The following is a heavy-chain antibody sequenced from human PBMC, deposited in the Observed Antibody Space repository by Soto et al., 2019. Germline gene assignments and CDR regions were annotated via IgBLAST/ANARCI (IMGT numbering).Heavy chain of an antibody. Sequence: SETLSPTHAVYGGSFSGYYWSWIRQPPGKGLGWIGEINHSGSTNYNPSLKSRVTISVDTSKNQFSLKLSSVTAADTAVYYCARYQQVGYCSGGSCKGWFDPWGQGTLVTVSS. CDR1: GGSFSGYY. J-gene: IGHJ5*02. CDR2: INHSGST. CDR3: ARYQQVGYCSGGSCKGWFDP. V-gene: IGHV4-34*01. D-gene: IGHD2-15*01.